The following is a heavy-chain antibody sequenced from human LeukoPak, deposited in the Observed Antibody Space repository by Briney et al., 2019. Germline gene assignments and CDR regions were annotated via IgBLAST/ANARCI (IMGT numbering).Heavy chain of an antibody. CDR3: ARSTGQYQLLYYYYYMDV. D-gene: IGHD2-2*01. Sequence: PSQTLSLTCTVSGGSISSGNYYWSWIRQLAGKGLEWIGRIFTSGSTNYNPSLKSRATISVDTSKNQFSLKLSSVTAADTAVYYCARSTGQYQLLYYYYYMDVWGKGTTVTVSS. J-gene: IGHJ6*03. CDR2: IFTSGST. CDR1: GGSISSGNYY. V-gene: IGHV4-61*02.